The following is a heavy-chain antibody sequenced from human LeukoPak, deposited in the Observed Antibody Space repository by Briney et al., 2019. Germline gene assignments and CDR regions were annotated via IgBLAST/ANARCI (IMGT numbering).Heavy chain of an antibody. D-gene: IGHD2-2*01. CDR3: AKGDCSSTSCYVDY. V-gene: IGHV3-20*04. CDR2: INWNGGST. Sequence: GGSLRLSCAASGFTFDDYGVSWVRQAPGKGLEWVSGINWNGGSTDYADSVKGRVTISRDNAKNSLYLQMNSLRTEDMALYYCAKGDCSSTSCYVDYWGQGTLVTVSS. J-gene: IGHJ4*02. CDR1: GFTFDDYG.